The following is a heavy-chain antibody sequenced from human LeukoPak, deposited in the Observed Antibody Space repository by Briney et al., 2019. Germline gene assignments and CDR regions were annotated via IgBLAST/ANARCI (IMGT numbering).Heavy chain of an antibody. Sequence: GGSLRLSCAASGFTFSNYAMSWARQAPGKELEWVSAISGSGGSTYYADSVKGRFTISRDNSKNTLYLQMNSLRAEDTAVYYCTKGTIWLPFDYWGQGTLVTVSS. CDR3: TKGTIWLPFDY. D-gene: IGHD5-18*01. CDR1: GFTFSNYA. V-gene: IGHV3-23*01. CDR2: ISGSGGST. J-gene: IGHJ4*02.